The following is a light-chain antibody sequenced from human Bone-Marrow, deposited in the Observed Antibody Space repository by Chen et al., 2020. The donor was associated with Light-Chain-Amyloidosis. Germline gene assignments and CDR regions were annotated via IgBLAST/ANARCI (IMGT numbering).Light chain of an antibody. Sequence: SYVLTQPSSVSVSPGQTSTIACGGNNIGSTSVHWYQQPPGQAPLLVVYDDSDRPSGIPERLSGSNSGTTATLTISRVEAGDEADYYCQVWDRSSDRPVFGGGTKLTVL. CDR1: NIGSTS. CDR2: DDS. CDR3: QVWDRSSDRPV. V-gene: IGLV3-21*02. J-gene: IGLJ3*02.